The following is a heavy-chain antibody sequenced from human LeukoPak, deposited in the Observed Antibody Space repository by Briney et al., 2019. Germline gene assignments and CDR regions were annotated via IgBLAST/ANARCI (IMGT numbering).Heavy chain of an antibody. CDR1: GFTFSSYW. CDR3: ARDGGSGYDFAFDI. Sequence: GWSLRLSCAASGFTFSSYWMSWVRQAPGKGLEWVANIKQDGSEKYYVDSVKGRFTISRDNAKNSLYLQMNSLRAEDTAVYYCARDGGSGYDFAFDIWGQGTMVTVPS. CDR2: IKQDGSEK. J-gene: IGHJ3*02. V-gene: IGHV3-7*04. D-gene: IGHD5-12*01.